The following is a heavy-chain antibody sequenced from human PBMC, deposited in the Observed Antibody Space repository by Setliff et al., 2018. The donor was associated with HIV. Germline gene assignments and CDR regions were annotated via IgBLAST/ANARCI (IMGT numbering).Heavy chain of an antibody. CDR3: ARAGYGMATGLRH. D-gene: IGHD5-12*01. CDR2: INHSGST. J-gene: IGHJ1*01. V-gene: IGHV4-34*01. CDR1: GGSFSGYY. Sequence: PSETLSLTCAVYGGSFSGYYWSWIRQPPGKGLEWIGEINHSGSTNYNPSLKSRVTLSVDTSKNHFSLKLSSVTAADTAVYYCARAGYGMATGLRHWGQGSLVTVSS.